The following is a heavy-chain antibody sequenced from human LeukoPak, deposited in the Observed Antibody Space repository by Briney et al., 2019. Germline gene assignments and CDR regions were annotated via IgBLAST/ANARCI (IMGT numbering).Heavy chain of an antibody. CDR1: GFTFSSYS. CDR2: ISSSSSTI. V-gene: IGHV3-48*01. CDR3: ARGDEYCSSTSCSIWYYYYGMDV. J-gene: IGHJ6*02. Sequence: PGGSLRLSCAASGFTFSSYSMNWVRQAPGKGLEWVSYISSSSSTIYYADSVKGRFTISRDNAKNSLYLKMNSLRAEDTAVYYCARGDEYCSSTSCSIWYYYYGMDVWGQGTTVTVSS. D-gene: IGHD2-2*01.